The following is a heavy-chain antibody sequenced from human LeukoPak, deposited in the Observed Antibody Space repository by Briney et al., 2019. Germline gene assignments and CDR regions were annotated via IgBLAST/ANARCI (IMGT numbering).Heavy chain of an antibody. D-gene: IGHD4-11*01. CDR3: ARAYNDYRDYPYYYYMDV. CDR1: GDSVSSGSYY. J-gene: IGHJ6*03. V-gene: IGHV4-61*01. Sequence: NPSETLSLTCTVSGDSVSSGSYYWSWIRQPPGKGLEWIRCVYYSGSTNYNPSLKSRVTISVDTSKNLFSLKLSSVTAADTAVYYCARAYNDYRDYPYYYYMDVWGKGTTVTVSS. CDR2: VYYSGST.